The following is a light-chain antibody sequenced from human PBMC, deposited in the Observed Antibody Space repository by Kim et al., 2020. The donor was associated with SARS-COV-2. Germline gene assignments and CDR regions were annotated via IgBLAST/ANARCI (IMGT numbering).Light chain of an antibody. Sequence: LSPGERATLSCRASQSVSSSYLAWYQQKPGQAPRLLIYGASSRATGIPDRFSGSGSGTDFTLTISRLEPEDFAVYYCQQYGSSPFTFGGGTKLEIK. CDR3: QQYGSSPFT. J-gene: IGKJ4*01. V-gene: IGKV3-20*01. CDR2: GAS. CDR1: QSVSSSY.